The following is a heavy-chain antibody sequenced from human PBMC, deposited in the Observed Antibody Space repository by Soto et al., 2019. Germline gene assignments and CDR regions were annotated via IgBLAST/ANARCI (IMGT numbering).Heavy chain of an antibody. CDR2: IIPIFGTA. CDR1: GGTFSSYA. V-gene: IGHV1-69*01. CDR3: ARSQGGSSSLDIYYYFYYGMDV. D-gene: IGHD2-15*01. J-gene: IGHJ6*02. Sequence: QVQLVQSGAEVKKPGSSVKVSCKAPGGTFSSYAISWVRQAPGQGLEWMGGIIPIFGTANYAQKFQGRVTITADESTSTGSMELSSLRSEDTAVYYCARSQGGSSSLDIYYYFYYGMDVWGQGTTVTVSS.